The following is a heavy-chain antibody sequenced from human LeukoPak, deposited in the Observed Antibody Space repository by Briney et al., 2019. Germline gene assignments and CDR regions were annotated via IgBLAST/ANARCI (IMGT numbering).Heavy chain of an antibody. CDR1: GGSFSGYY. V-gene: IGHV4-34*01. CDR3: ARGKGFLEWFDY. J-gene: IGHJ4*02. CDR2: INHSGGT. Sequence: SETLSLTCAVYGGSFSGYYWSWIRQPPGKGLEWIGEINHSGGTNYNPSLKRRVTISVDTSKNQFSLKLSSVTAADTAVYYCARGKGFLEWFDYWGQGTLVTVSS. D-gene: IGHD3-3*01.